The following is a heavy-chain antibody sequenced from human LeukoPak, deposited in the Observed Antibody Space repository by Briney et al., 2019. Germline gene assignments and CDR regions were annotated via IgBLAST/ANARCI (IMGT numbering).Heavy chain of an antibody. Sequence: SEKVSCTASGGTFSRYAISWVRQAPGQGLEWVGGISTIFVTANYAQKIQGRVTITADESTSTAYMELSSLRSEDTAVYYCARYPSPYCSGGSCYLHYYNGMDVWGQGTTVTVSS. CDR3: ARYPSPYCSGGSCYLHYYNGMDV. J-gene: IGHJ6*02. D-gene: IGHD2-15*01. CDR1: GGTFSRYA. CDR2: ISTIFVTA. V-gene: IGHV1-69*13.